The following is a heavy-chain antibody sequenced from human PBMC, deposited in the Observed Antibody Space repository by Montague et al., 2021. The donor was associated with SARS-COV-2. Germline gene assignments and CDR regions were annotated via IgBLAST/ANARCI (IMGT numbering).Heavy chain of an antibody. CDR3: ARDRGMITFGGVIVIDGMDV. V-gene: IGHV3-30-3*01. D-gene: IGHD3-16*02. J-gene: IGHJ6*02. Sequence: SLRLSCAASGFTFSSYAMHWVRQAPGKGLEWVAVISYDGSNQYYXNSXKGRFTISRDNSKNTLYLQMNSLRAEDTAVYYCARDRGMITFGGVIVIDGMDVWGQGTTVTVSS. CDR2: ISYDGSNQ. CDR1: GFTFSSYA.